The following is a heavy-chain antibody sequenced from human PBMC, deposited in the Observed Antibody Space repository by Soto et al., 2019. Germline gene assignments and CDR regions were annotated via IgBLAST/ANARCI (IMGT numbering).Heavy chain of an antibody. CDR2: IKSKTDGGTT. CDR3: TTQYYYDSSGYYYDYYYGMDV. V-gene: IGHV3-15*07. CDR1: GFTFSNAW. Sequence: GGSLRLSCAASGFTFSNAWMNWVRQAPGKGLEWVGRIKSKTDGGTTDYAAPVKGRFTISRDDSKNTLYLQMNSLKTEDTAVYYCTTQYYYDSSGYYYDYYYGMDVGGQGTTVTVSS. D-gene: IGHD3-22*01. J-gene: IGHJ6*02.